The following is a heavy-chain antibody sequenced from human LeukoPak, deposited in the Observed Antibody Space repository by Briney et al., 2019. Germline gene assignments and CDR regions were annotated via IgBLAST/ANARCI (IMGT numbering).Heavy chain of an antibody. CDR3: ARVNFAAAAMDV. V-gene: IGHV3-30*02. D-gene: IGHD6-13*01. CDR1: GFTFSSYG. Sequence: PGGSLRLSCAASGFTFSSYGMHWVRQAPGKGLEWVAFIRYDGSNKYYADSVKGRFTISRDNSKNTLYLQMNSLRAEDTAVYYCARVNFAAAAMDVWGKGTTVTVSS. CDR2: IRYDGSNK. J-gene: IGHJ6*04.